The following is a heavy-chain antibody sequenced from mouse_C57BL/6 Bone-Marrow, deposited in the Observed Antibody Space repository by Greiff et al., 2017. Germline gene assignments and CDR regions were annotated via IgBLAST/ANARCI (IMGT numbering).Heavy chain of an antibody. CDR3: ARSVYYYGLYYAMDY. Sequence: VQLQQSGAELARPGASVKLSCKASGYTFTSYGISWVKQRTGPGLEWIGEIYPRSGNTYYNEKFKGKATLTADKSSSTAYMELRSLTSEDSAVYFCARSVYYYGLYYAMDYWGQGTSVTVSS. J-gene: IGHJ4*01. D-gene: IGHD1-1*01. CDR1: GYTFTSYG. CDR2: IYPRSGNT. V-gene: IGHV1-81*01.